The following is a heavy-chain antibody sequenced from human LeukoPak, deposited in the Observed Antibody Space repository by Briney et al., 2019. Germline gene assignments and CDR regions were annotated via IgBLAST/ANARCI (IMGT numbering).Heavy chain of an antibody. CDR3: ARDGDIVVVGAFDI. D-gene: IGHD2-15*01. J-gene: IGHJ3*02. V-gene: IGHV3-30-3*01. Sequence: GGSLRLSCAASGFTFSSYAMHWVRQAPGKGLEWVAVISYDGSNKYYADSVKGRFTISRDNSKNTLYLQMNSLRAEDTAVHYCARDGDIVVVGAFDIWGQGTMVTVSS. CDR1: GFTFSSYA. CDR2: ISYDGSNK.